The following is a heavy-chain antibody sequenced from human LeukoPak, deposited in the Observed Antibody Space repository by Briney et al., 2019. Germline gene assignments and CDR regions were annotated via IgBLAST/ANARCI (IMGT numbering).Heavy chain of an antibody. Sequence: TSETLSLTCAVYGGSFSGYYWSWIRQPPGKGLEWIGEINHGGSTNYNPSLKSRVTISVDTSKNQFSLKLSSVTAADTAVYYCARGGYSYGYYYYYMDVWGKGTTVTVSS. D-gene: IGHD5-18*01. J-gene: IGHJ6*03. CDR2: INHGGST. V-gene: IGHV4-34*01. CDR1: GGSFSGYY. CDR3: ARGGYSYGYYYYYMDV.